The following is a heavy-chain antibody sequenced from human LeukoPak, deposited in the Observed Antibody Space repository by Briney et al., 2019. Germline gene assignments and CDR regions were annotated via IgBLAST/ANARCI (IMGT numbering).Heavy chain of an antibody. D-gene: IGHD5-18*01. Sequence: SETLSLTCTVSGYSISSGYYWGWIRQPPGKGLGWIGSIYHSGSTHYNPSLKSRVTISVDTSKNQFSLKLSSVTAADTAVYYCARGVDTAFDYWGQGTLVTVSS. CDR3: ARGVDTAFDY. V-gene: IGHV4-38-2*02. J-gene: IGHJ4*02. CDR1: GYSISSGYY. CDR2: IYHSGST.